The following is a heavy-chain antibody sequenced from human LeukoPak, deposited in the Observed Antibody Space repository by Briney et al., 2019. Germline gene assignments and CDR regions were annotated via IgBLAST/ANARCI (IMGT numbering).Heavy chain of an antibody. CDR3: ARQSYYDILTAGYFDY. V-gene: IGHV3-7*01. Sequence: GGSLRLSCAASGFTFSSYWMSWVRQAPGKGLEWVANIKQDGSEKYYVDPVKGRFTISRDNAKNSLYLQMNSLRAEDTAVYYCARQSYYDILTAGYFDYWGQGTLVTVSS. CDR1: GFTFSSYW. CDR2: IKQDGSEK. J-gene: IGHJ4*02. D-gene: IGHD3-9*01.